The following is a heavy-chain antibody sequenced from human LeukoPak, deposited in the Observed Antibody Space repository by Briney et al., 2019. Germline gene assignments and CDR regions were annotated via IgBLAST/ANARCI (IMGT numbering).Heavy chain of an antibody. D-gene: IGHD3-10*01. CDR2: ISSSSSYI. Sequence: PGGSLRLSCAASGFTFSSYSMNWVRQAPGKGLGWVSSISSSSSYIYYADSVKGRFTISRDNAKNSLYLQMNSLRAEDTAVYYCARDGSGGRPRPATFDIWGQGTMVTVSS. CDR3: ARDGSGGRPRPATFDI. CDR1: GFTFSSYS. V-gene: IGHV3-21*01. J-gene: IGHJ3*02.